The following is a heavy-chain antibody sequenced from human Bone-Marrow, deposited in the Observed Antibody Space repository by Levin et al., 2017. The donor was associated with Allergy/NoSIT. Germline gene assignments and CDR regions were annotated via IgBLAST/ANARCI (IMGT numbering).Heavy chain of an antibody. J-gene: IGHJ5*02. CDR3: ARDSSTWYGNWFDP. Sequence: NTSETLSLTCTVSSYSISSGYHWAWIRQSPGKGLEWVGSINYSGSTYYNPSLRSRVTMSVDTSKNQFSLKLSSVTATDTALYYCARDSSTWYGNWFDPWGQGTLVTVSS. CDR2: INYSGST. D-gene: IGHD6-13*01. CDR1: SYSISSGYH. V-gene: IGHV4-38-2*02.